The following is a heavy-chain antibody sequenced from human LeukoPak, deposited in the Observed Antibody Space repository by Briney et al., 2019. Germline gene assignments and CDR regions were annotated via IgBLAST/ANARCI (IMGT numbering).Heavy chain of an antibody. CDR3: ARDRRWELLHAFDI. J-gene: IGHJ3*02. CDR2: ISLTGLT. Sequence: SETLSLTCGVSGGSISNTNWWSWVRQPPGQGLEWIGEISLTGLTHYNPSLKSRVTISVDTSKNQFSLKLSSVTAADTAVYYCARDRRWELLHAFDIWGQGTMVTVSS. D-gene: IGHD1-26*01. CDR1: GGSISNTNW. V-gene: IGHV4-4*02.